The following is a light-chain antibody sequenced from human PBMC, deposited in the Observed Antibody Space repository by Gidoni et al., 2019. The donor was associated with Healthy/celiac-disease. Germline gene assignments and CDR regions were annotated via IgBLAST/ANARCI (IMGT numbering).Light chain of an antibody. CDR2: DVS. CDR1: SSDVGGYNY. CDR3: SSYTSSSTRV. V-gene: IGLV2-14*01. Sequence: QSALTQPASVSASPGQSPTISCTGTSSDVGGYNYVSWYQQHPGKAPALMIYDVSNRPSGVSNRFSGSKSGNTASLTISGLQAEDEADYYCSSYTSSSTRVFGGGTKLTVL. J-gene: IGLJ3*02.